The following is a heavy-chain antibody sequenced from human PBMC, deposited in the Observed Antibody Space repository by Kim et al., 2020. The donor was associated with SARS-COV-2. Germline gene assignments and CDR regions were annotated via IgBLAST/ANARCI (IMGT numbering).Heavy chain of an antibody. Sequence: GGSLRLSCAASGFAFSTYWMSWVRQAPGKGLEWVANIKQDGSEKYYVDSVKGRFTISRDNAINSLYLQMNSLRAEDTAMYYCARVPMSTVTGYSSGWYGSWGLGTLVTVSS. CDR2: IKQDGSEK. V-gene: IGHV3-7*01. J-gene: IGHJ5*02. CDR3: ARVPMSTVTGYSSGWYGS. D-gene: IGHD6-19*01. CDR1: GFAFSTYW.